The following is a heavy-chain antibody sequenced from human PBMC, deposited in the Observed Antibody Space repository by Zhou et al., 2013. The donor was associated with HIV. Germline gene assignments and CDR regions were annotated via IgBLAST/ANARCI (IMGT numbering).Heavy chain of an antibody. Sequence: QVQLVQSGAEVKKPGASMKVSCKASGYIITDYYLHWVRQAPGQGLQWMGWINPKNGDTNFAQTFKGRITMTRDTSINTAYMVLTSLKSNDTALYFCARDWQFHVIFDDYYIDVWGEGTTVIVSS. CDR1: GYIITDYY. D-gene: IGHD3-3*02. V-gene: IGHV1-2*02. J-gene: IGHJ6*03. CDR2: INPKNGDT. CDR3: ARDWQFHVIFDDYYIDV.